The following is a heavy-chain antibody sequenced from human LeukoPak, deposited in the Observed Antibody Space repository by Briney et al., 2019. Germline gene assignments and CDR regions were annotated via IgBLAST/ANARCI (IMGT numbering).Heavy chain of an antibody. CDR1: GYSFTAYY. J-gene: IGHJ1*01. CDR3: ARDLIVVVNPKPEYFQH. Sequence: ASVNVSCKASGYSFTAYYIHWVRQAPGQGLEWMGWINPNSGGTNYAQKFQGRVTMTRDTSISTVYMELSRVRSDDTAVYYCARDLIVVVNPKPEYFQHWGQGTLVTVSS. CDR2: INPNSGGT. V-gene: IGHV1-2*02. D-gene: IGHD3-22*01.